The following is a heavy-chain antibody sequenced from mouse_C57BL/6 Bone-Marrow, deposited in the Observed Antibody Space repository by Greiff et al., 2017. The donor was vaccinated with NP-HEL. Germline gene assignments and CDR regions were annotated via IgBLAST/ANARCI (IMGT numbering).Heavy chain of an antibody. V-gene: IGHV5-15*01. CDR3: ARAYGSTMFAY. CDR2: ISNLAYSI. Sequence: EVKLMESGGGLVQPGGSLKLSCAASGFTFSDYGMAWVRQAPRKGPEWVAFISNLAYSIYYADTVTGRFTISRENAKNTLYLEMSSLRSEDTAMYYCARAYGSTMFAYWGQGTLVTVSA. J-gene: IGHJ3*01. CDR1: GFTFSDYG. D-gene: IGHD1-1*01.